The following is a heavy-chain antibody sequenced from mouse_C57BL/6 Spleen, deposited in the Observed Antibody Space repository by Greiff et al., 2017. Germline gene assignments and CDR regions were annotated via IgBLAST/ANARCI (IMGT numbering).Heavy chain of an antibody. Sequence: EVKLMESEGGLVQPGSSMKLSCTASGFTFSDYYMAWVRQVPEKGLEWVANINYDGSSTYYLDSLKSRFIISRDNAKNILYLQMSSLKSEDTATYYCARPSPYYGSSHWYFDVWGTGTTVTVSS. V-gene: IGHV5-16*01. CDR1: GFTFSDYY. CDR2: INYDGSST. CDR3: ARPSPYYGSSHWYFDV. D-gene: IGHD1-1*01. J-gene: IGHJ1*03.